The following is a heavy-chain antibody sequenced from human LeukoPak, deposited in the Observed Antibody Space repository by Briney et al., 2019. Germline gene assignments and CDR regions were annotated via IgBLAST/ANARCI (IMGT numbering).Heavy chain of an antibody. CDR3: ARLEAVAGPYYFDY. J-gene: IGHJ4*02. CDR1: GYSFASYW. CDR2: IYPADSDT. D-gene: IGHD6-19*01. V-gene: IGHV5-51*01. Sequence: GESLKISCKGSGYSFASYWIGWVRQMPGKGLEWMGIIYPADSDTRYSPSFQGQVTISVDKSISTAYLQWSSLKASDTAMYYCARLEAVAGPYYFDYWGQGTLVTVSS.